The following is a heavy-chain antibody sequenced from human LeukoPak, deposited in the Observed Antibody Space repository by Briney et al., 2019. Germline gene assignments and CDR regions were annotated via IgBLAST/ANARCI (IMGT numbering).Heavy chain of an antibody. CDR2: IYSGGST. Sequence: GGSLRLSCAASGFTVSSNYMSWVRQAPGKGLEWVSVIYSGGSTYYADSVKGRFTISRDNSKNTLYLQMNSLRAEDTAVYYCARDRVRLVGANTIDYFDYWGQGTLVTVSS. CDR3: ARDRVRLVGANTIDYFDY. J-gene: IGHJ4*02. D-gene: IGHD1-26*01. CDR1: GFTVSSNY. V-gene: IGHV3-66*01.